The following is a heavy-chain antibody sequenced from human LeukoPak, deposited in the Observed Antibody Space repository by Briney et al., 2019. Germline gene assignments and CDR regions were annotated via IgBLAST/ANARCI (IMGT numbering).Heavy chain of an antibody. V-gene: IGHV1-46*01. J-gene: IGHJ6*02. CDR3: ARDRGIVVVPAAYYYYGMDV. CDR1: GYTFTSYY. D-gene: IGHD2-2*01. CDR2: INPSGGST. Sequence: ASVKVSCKASGYTFTSYYIHWVRQAPGQGLEWMGIINPSGGSTNYAQKFQGRVTMARDTSTSTVYMELSSLRSEDTAVYYCARDRGIVVVPAAYYYYGMDVWGQGTTVTVSS.